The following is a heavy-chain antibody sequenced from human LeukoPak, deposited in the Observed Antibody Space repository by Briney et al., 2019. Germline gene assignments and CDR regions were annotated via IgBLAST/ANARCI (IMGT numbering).Heavy chain of an antibody. CDR1: GFTFSSYA. Sequence: PGGSLRLSCAASGFTFSSYAMHWVRQAPGKGLEWVAVISYDGSNKYYADSVKGRLTISRDNSKNTLYLQMNSLRAEDTAVYYCAKDRWGYWYFDLWGRGTLVTVSS. CDR2: ISYDGSNK. D-gene: IGHD4-23*01. V-gene: IGHV3-30-3*01. CDR3: AKDRWGYWYFDL. J-gene: IGHJ2*01.